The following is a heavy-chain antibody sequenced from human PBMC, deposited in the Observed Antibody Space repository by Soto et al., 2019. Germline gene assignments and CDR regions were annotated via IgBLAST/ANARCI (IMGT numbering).Heavy chain of an antibody. V-gene: IGHV1-8*01. CDR1: GYTFTSYD. D-gene: IGHD6-13*01. J-gene: IGHJ4*02. CDR3: ARRTPAGTAYGY. Sequence: QVQLVQSGAEVKKPGASVKVSCKASGYTFTSYDINWVRQATGQGLEWMGWMNPNSGNTGYAQKFHGSVTMTRNTSISTAYMELRSLRSEDTAVYYCARRTPAGTAYGYWGQGTLVTVSS. CDR2: MNPNSGNT.